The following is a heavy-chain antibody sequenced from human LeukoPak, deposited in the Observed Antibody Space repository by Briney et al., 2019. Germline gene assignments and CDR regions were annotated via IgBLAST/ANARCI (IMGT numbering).Heavy chain of an antibody. CDR2: ISAYNGNT. CDR3: ARGGHYYDSSGYYVRDAFDI. Sequence: ASVKVSCKASGGTFSSYAISWVRQAPGQGLEWMGWISAYNGNTNYAQKLQGRVTMTTDTSTSTAYMELRSLRSDDTAVYYCARGGHYYDSSGYYVRDAFDIWGQGTMVTVSS. D-gene: IGHD3-22*01. V-gene: IGHV1-18*01. CDR1: GGTFSSYA. J-gene: IGHJ3*02.